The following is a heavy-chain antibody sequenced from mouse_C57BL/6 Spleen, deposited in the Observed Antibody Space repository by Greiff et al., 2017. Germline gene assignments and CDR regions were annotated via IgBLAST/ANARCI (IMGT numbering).Heavy chain of an antibody. D-gene: IGHD1-1*01. J-gene: IGHJ2*01. CDR2: INPSSGYT. CDR3: ARGEVTTGNYVDY. V-gene: IGHV1-7*01. CDR1: GYTFTSYW. Sequence: QVQLQQSGAELAKPGASVKLSCKASGYTFTSYWMHWVKQRPGQGLEWIGYINPSSGYTKYNQKFKDKATLTADKSSSTAYMQLSSLTYEDSAVYYCARGEVTTGNYVDYWGQGTTLTVSS.